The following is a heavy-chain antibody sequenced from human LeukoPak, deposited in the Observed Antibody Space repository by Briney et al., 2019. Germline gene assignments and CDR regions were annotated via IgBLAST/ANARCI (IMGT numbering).Heavy chain of an antibody. CDR3: ARQTLAYCGGDCYSRAFDI. D-gene: IGHD2-21*02. J-gene: IGHJ3*02. CDR1: GGSISSYY. CDR2: IFYSGTT. Sequence: SETLSLTCTVSGGSISSYYWNWIRQPPGKGLEWIGYIFYSGTTNYNPSLKSRVSMSVDTSKNQFSLKLSSVTAADTAVYYCARQTLAYCGGDCYSRAFDIWGQGTMVTVSS. V-gene: IGHV4-59*01.